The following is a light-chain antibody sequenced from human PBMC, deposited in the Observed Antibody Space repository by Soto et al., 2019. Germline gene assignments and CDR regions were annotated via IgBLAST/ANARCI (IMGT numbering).Light chain of an antibody. CDR3: QQYNNWWT. J-gene: IGKJ1*01. V-gene: IGKV3-15*01. Sequence: EIVMTQSPATLSVSPGERATLSCRASQSVSSNLAWYQQKPGQAPRLLIYGASTRATGIPARFSGSGSGTEFTRTISSLQFEDFAVYYYQQYNNWWTFGQGTKVEIK. CDR1: QSVSSN. CDR2: GAS.